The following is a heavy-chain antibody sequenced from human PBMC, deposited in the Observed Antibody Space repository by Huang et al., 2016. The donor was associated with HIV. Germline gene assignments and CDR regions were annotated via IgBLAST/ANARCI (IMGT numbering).Heavy chain of an antibody. CDR2: VHQSGTV. Sequence: QVQLKQWGAGLLKPAETLSLNCAVYGGPFSGYYWTWSRQSPDKRLQWIGEVHQSGTVNYNPSLKSLVTLSTDAAKSQCFLKLKSVVAADTAVYYCARRWRWLQNKSCAFDIWGQGTMVSV. J-gene: IGHJ3*02. V-gene: IGHV4-34*02. CDR1: GGPFSGYY. D-gene: IGHD2-21*01. CDR3: ARRWRWLQNKSCAFDI.